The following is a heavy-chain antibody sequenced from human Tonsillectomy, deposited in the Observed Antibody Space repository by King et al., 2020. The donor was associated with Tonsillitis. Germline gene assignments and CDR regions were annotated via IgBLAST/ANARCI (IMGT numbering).Heavy chain of an antibody. CDR2: IRYVESNK. CDR3: AKETTAGTRLPEVGFDY. Sequence: VQLVESGGGVVQPGGSLRLSCAASGFTFSNYVMHWVRQAPGKGLEWVAFIRYVESNKYYADSVKGRFTISRDNSKNTLFLQMDSLRAEDTAVYCCAKETTAGTRLPEVGFDYWGRGTLVTVSS. CDR1: GFTFSNYV. V-gene: IGHV3-30*02. J-gene: IGHJ4*02. D-gene: IGHD6-13*01.